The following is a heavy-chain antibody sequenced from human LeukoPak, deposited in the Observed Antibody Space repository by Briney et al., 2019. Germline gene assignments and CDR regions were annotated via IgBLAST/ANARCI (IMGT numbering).Heavy chain of an antibody. CDR3: AKDIRSSGWLGYFDY. CDR1: GFTFDDYA. CDR2: TSWNSGSI. J-gene: IGHJ4*02. D-gene: IGHD6-19*01. Sequence: GGSLRLSCAASGFTFDDYAMHWVRQAPGKGLEWVSGTSWNSGSIGYADSVKGRFTISRDNAKNSLYLQMNSLRAEDTALYYCAKDIRSSGWLGYFDYWGQGTLVTVSS. V-gene: IGHV3-9*01.